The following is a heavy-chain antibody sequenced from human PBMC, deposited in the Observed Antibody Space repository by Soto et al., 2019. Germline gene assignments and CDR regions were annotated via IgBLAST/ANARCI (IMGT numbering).Heavy chain of an antibody. CDR3: ARDRRWQQLVRLLPKEHGCSYGMDV. V-gene: IGHV3-13*01. D-gene: IGHD6-13*01. Sequence: SMRLRWRASEGTCGNYDMHRVSQATGKGLEWVSAIGTAGDTYYPGSVKGRFTISRENAKNSLYLQMNSLRAEDTAVYYCARDRRWQQLVRLLPKEHGCSYGMDVWAQATTVTVSS. CDR1: EGTCGNYD. J-gene: IGHJ6*02. CDR2: IGTAGDT.